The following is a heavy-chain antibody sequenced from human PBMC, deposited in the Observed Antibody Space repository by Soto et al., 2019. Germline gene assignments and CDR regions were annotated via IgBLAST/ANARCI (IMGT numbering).Heavy chain of an antibody. Sequence: SSETLSLTCAVSGGSISSSSYYWGWIRQPPGKGLEWIGSIYYSGSTYYNPSLKSRVTISVDTSKNQFSLKLSSVTAADTAVYYCARALWVNWFDPWGQGTLVTVSS. V-gene: IGHV4-39*01. J-gene: IGHJ5*02. CDR2: IYYSGST. CDR1: GGSISSSSYY. CDR3: ARALWVNWFDP. D-gene: IGHD3-16*01.